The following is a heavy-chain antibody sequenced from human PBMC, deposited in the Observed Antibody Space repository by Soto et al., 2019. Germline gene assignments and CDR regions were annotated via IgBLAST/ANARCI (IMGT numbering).Heavy chain of an antibody. J-gene: IGHJ4*02. D-gene: IGHD3-16*01. CDR3: AKDRRAGGNSAFYFDF. CDR1: GFKFSNYA. Sequence: HPGGSLRLSCAASGFKFSNYAMGWVRQAPGKGLEWVSLISATGGGSYYADSVKGRFTISRDNSHNTLYLQVHSLTAEDTAVYYCAKDRRAGGNSAFYFDFWGQGAQVTSPQ. V-gene: IGHV3-23*01. CDR2: ISATGGGS.